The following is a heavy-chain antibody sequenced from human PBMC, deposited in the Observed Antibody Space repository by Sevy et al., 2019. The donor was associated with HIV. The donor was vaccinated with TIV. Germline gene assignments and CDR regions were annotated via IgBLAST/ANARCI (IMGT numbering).Heavy chain of an antibody. V-gene: IGHV4-31*03. D-gene: IGHD2-2*02. J-gene: IGHJ6*02. Sequence: SETLSLTCTVSGGSISSGGYYWSWIRQHPGKGLEWIGYIYYSGSTYYNPSLKSRVTISVDTSKNQFSLKLSSVTAADTAVYYWARELEYCSSTSCYKSGMDVWGQGTTVTVSS. CDR3: ARELEYCSSTSCYKSGMDV. CDR1: GGSISSGGYY. CDR2: IYYSGST.